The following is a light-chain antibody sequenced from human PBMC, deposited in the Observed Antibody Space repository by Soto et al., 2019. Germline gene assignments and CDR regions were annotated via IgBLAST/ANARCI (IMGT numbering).Light chain of an antibody. CDR1: QSISGW. CDR2: DAS. V-gene: IGKV1-5*01. Sequence: DIQMTQSPSTLSPSVGDRVTITCRASQSISGWLAWDQQKPGKAPKLLIYDASGLESGVPSRFSGGGSGTEFTLTISSLQPDDFATYYCQQYDSYSPTTFGQGTKLEIK. CDR3: QQYDSYSPTT. J-gene: IGKJ2*01.